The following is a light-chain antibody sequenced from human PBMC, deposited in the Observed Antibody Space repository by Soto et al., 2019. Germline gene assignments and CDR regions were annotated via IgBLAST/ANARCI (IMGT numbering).Light chain of an antibody. CDR1: QSFSSN. CDR2: GAS. Sequence: EMVLTQSPGTLPLSPGERATLSCRASQSFSSNLAWYQQKPGQAPRLLIYGASTRATGIPARFSGSGSGTEFTLTISSLQSEDFAVYYCQQYNNWPITFGQGTRLEI. V-gene: IGKV3-15*01. J-gene: IGKJ5*01. CDR3: QQYNNWPIT.